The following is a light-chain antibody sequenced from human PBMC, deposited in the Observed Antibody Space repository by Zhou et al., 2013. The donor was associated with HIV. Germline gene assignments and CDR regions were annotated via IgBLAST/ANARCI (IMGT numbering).Light chain of an antibody. CDR2: GAS. Sequence: EIVLTQSPGTLSLSPGERATLSCRASQSVSSYLAWYQQKAGQAPRLLIYGASRRATGIPDRFSGSGSGTDFTLTISRLEPEDFVVYYCQQYGSSPRTFGPGTKVDVK. J-gene: IGKJ3*01. V-gene: IGKV3-20*01. CDR3: QQYGSSPRT. CDR1: QSVSSY.